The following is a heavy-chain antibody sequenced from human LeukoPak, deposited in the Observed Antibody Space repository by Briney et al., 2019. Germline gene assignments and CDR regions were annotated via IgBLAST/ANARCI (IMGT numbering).Heavy chain of an antibody. CDR3: ARDRTSIYAFDI. CDR1: GFTFSSYW. D-gene: IGHD2-21*01. Sequence: GGSLRFSCAASGFTFSSYWMSWVRQAPGKGLEWVANIKLDGSEKYYVYAVKGRFTISRDNAKSSLYLQMNSLRAEDTAVYYCARDRTSIYAFDIWGQGTMVTVSS. V-gene: IGHV3-7*01. J-gene: IGHJ3*02. CDR2: IKLDGSEK.